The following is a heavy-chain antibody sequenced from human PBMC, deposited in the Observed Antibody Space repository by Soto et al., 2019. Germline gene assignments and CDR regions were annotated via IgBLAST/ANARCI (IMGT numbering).Heavy chain of an antibody. V-gene: IGHV3-23*01. D-gene: IGHD1-7*01. CDR1: GLTFSNYA. CDR2: MSGSSSTT. Sequence: SLRLSCATYGLTFSNYAMSWVRQAPGGLLEWVSSMSGSSSTTYYADSVKGRFTLSRDRSKNTLYLQMSSLRAEDTALYYCAKNQERELPRLIELWGHGTLVTVRS. J-gene: IGHJ5*02. CDR3: AKNQERELPRLIEL.